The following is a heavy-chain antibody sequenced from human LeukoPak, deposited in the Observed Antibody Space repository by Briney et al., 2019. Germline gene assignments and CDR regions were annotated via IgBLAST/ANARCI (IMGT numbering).Heavy chain of an antibody. Sequence: PSETLSLTCDVSGGPFRAFYWSWIRQPPGKGLEWIGEINHSGGTNYSPSLKSRVTISVDTSKNQFSLKLSSVTAADTAVYYCARRPLTSRPYYFDSWGQGTLVTVSS. CDR2: INHSGGT. J-gene: IGHJ4*02. CDR3: ARRPLTSRPYYFDS. CDR1: GGPFRAFY. V-gene: IGHV4-34*01. D-gene: IGHD1-1*01.